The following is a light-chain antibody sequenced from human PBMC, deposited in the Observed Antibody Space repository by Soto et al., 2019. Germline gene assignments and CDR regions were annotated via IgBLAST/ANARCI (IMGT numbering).Light chain of an antibody. V-gene: IGKV1-5*03. Sequence: DIHLTQSPSTLSASAGDRVTITCRASQSISVWLAWYQQKPGKAPNLLIYKTSSLETGVPSRFSGSGSGTEFTLTSSSLQPDDFVTYCCQHWHDYSWTFGQGTKVEVK. CDR2: KTS. CDR3: QHWHDYSWT. CDR1: QSISVW. J-gene: IGKJ1*01.